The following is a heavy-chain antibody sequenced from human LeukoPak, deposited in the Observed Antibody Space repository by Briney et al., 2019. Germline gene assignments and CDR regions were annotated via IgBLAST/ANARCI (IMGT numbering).Heavy chain of an antibody. CDR1: GYTFTSYG. J-gene: IGHJ5*02. CDR3: ARVVLVLRFLEWSPNWFDP. CDR2: ISAYNGNT. V-gene: IGHV1-18*01. D-gene: IGHD3-3*01. Sequence: GASVKVSCKASGYTFTSYGISWVRQAPGQGLEWMGWISAYNGNTNYAQKLQGRVTMTTDTSTSTAYMELRSLRSDDTAVYYCARVVLVLRFLEWSPNWFDPWGQGTLVTVSS.